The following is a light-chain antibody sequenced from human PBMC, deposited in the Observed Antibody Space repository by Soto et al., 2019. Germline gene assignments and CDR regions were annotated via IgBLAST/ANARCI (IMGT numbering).Light chain of an antibody. J-gene: IGKJ5*01. Sequence: DIQMAQSASSLSASVGGRVTITCQASQDISNHLNWYQQKPGKAPKLLIYDASNLETGVPSRFSGSGSGTDFTVTISSLQPEDFATYSCQQYYNLPITFGQGTRLEIK. CDR3: QQYYNLPIT. CDR1: QDISNH. CDR2: DAS. V-gene: IGKV1-33*01.